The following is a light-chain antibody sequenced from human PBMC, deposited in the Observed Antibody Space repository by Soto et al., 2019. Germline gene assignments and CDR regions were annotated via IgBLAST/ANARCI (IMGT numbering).Light chain of an antibody. CDR1: SGSIASNY. V-gene: IGLV6-57*04. CDR3: QSYDSSNWV. CDR2: EDN. J-gene: IGLJ3*02. Sequence: NVMLTQPHSVSESPGKTVTISCTRSSGSIASNYVQWYHQRPGSAPTIVMYEDNQRPSGVPDRFSGSIDRSSNSASLTISGLKTEDEGDFYCQSYDSSNWVFGGGTKLTVL.